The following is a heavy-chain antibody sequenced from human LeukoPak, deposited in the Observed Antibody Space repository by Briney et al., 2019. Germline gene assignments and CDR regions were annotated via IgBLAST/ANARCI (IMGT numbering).Heavy chain of an antibody. CDR2: INHSGST. D-gene: IGHD3-9*01. V-gene: IGHV4-34*01. CDR3: ARAAFDWLNSCFDP. CDR1: GGSFSGYY. Sequence: SETLSLTCGVYGGSFSGYYWSWIRQPPGKGLQWIGEINHSGSTNYNPSLKSRVTISVDTSKNQFSLKLRSVTAADTAVYYCARAAFDWLNSCFDPWGQGTLVTVSS. J-gene: IGHJ5*02.